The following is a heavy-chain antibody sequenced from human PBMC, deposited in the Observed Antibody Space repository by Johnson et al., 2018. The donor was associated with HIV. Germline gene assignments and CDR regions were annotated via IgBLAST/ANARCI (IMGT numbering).Heavy chain of an antibody. V-gene: IGHV3-66*02. CDR1: GFTFRNYD. D-gene: IGHD2-21*02. CDR2: IFSVGDV. CDR3: ARDGRDLVTRGSFDV. Sequence: MQFVESGGGLVQPGGSLRLSCAASGFTFRNYDMHWVRQAPGKGLEWVSVIFSVGDVYYADSVKGRFTISRDNSKNMVYLQMNSLRPEDTAVYYCARDGRDLVTRGSFDVWGQGTVVTVSS. J-gene: IGHJ3*01.